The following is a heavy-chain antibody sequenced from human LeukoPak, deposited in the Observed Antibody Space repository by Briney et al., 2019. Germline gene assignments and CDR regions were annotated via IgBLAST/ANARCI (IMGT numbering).Heavy chain of an antibody. D-gene: IGHD3-10*01. CDR2: ISSNGGST. CDR1: GFSFSNYA. CDR3: VKDIHYYGSGNYYNGYFDY. V-gene: IGHV3-64D*09. J-gene: IGHJ4*02. Sequence: GGSLRLSCSASGFSFSNYAMHWVRQAPGKGLEYVSAISSNGGSTYCADSVKGRFTISRDNSKNTLYLQVSSLRAEDTAVYYCVKDIHYYGSGNYYNGYFDYWGQGTLVTVSS.